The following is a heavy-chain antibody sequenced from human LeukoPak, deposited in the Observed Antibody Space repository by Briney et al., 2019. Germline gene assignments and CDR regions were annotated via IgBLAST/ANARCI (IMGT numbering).Heavy chain of an antibody. CDR1: GFTFSSYA. CDR3: AKVGNYYYYGMDV. V-gene: IGHV3-23*01. CDR2: ISGSGGST. Sequence: GGSLRLSCAASGFTFSSYAMSWVRQAPGKGLEWVSAISGSGGSTYYADSVKGRFTISRDNSKNTMYLQMDSLRAEDTAIYYCAKVGNYYYYGMDVWGQGTTVTVSS. J-gene: IGHJ6*02. D-gene: IGHD1-1*01.